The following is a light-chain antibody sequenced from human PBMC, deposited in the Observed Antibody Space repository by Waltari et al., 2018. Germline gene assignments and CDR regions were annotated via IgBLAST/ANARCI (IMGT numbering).Light chain of an antibody. Sequence: QSMLTQPPSASGTPGPRVTISCSGSSSNIGSNPVNWYQQLPGTAPKLLIYTNSQRPSGVPDRFSGSKSGTSASLAISGLQSEDEADYYCAAWDDSLSARVFGGGTKLTVL. CDR3: AAWDDSLSARV. CDR1: SSNIGSNP. J-gene: IGLJ3*02. CDR2: TNS. V-gene: IGLV1-44*01.